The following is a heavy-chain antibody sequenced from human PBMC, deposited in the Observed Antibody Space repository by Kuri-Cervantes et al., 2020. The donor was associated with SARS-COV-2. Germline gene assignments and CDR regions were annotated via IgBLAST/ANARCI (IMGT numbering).Heavy chain of an antibody. J-gene: IGHJ4*02. Sequence: GESLKIYCAAFGFTFSSYAMAWVRQAPGKRLEWVSDISVSGGDTHYADSVRGRFTISRDNSKNTLYLQVNGLRAEDTAVYFCAKVNGILGSAWYGRAHFDYWGQGTLVTVSS. CDR1: GFTFSSYA. CDR2: ISVSGGDT. CDR3: AKVNGILGSAWYGRAHFDY. D-gene: IGHD6-19*01. V-gene: IGHV3-23*01.